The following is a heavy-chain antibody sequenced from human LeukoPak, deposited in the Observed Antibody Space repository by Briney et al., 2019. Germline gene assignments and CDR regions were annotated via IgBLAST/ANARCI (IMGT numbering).Heavy chain of an antibody. CDR1: GGSFSRYS. J-gene: IGHJ4*02. CDR3: ARQSTAMGTFDY. D-gene: IGHD5-18*01. Sequence: PSETLSLTCAVYGGSFSRYSWSWIRQPPGKGLEWIGEINHSGSTNYNPSLKGRVTISVDTSKNQFSLKLRSVTAADTAVYYCARQSTAMGTFDYWGQGTLVPVSS. V-gene: IGHV4-34*01. CDR2: INHSGST.